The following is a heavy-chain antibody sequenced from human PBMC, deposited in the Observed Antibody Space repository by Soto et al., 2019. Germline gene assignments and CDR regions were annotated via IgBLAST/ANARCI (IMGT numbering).Heavy chain of an antibody. D-gene: IGHD1-26*01. J-gene: IGHJ3*02. V-gene: IGHV1-69*13. CDR2: IIPIFGTA. Sequence: GASVNVSCKASGGTFSSYAISWVRQAPGQGLEWMGGIIPIFGTANYAQKFQGRVTITADESTSTAYMELSSLRSEDTAVYYCARDGRDSGSYGNDAFDIWGQGTMVT. CDR1: GGTFSSYA. CDR3: ARDGRDSGSYGNDAFDI.